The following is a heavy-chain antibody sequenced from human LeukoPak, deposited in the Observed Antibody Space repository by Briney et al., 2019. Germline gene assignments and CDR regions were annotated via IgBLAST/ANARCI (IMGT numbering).Heavy chain of an antibody. Sequence: ASETLSLTCAVYGGSFSGYYWSWIRQPPGKGLEWIGEINHSGSTNYNPSLKSRVTISVDTSKKQFSLKLSSVTAADTAVYYCARGIHKTHCTTTSCYINWFDPWGQGTLVTVSS. CDR2: INHSGST. V-gene: IGHV4-34*01. CDR1: GGSFSGYY. D-gene: IGHD2-2*02. J-gene: IGHJ5*02. CDR3: ARGIHKTHCTTTSCYINWFDP.